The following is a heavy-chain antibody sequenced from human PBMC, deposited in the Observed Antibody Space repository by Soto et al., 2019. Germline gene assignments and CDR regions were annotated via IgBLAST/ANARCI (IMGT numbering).Heavy chain of an antibody. J-gene: IGHJ4*02. CDR2: INAAIGNT. CDR1: GYTFTSYG. CDR3: ARRNVYGSGSYSFDY. D-gene: IGHD3-10*01. Sequence: KVSCKASGYTFTSYGISWVRQAPGQRLEWMGWINAAIGNTKYSQKFQGSVTITRDTSANTAYMELSSLRSEDTAVYYCARRNVYGSGSYSFDYWGQGTLVTVSS. V-gene: IGHV1-3*01.